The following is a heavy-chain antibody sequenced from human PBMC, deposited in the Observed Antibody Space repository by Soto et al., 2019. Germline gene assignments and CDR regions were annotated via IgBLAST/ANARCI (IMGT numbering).Heavy chain of an antibody. J-gene: IGHJ6*02. Sequence: GGSLRLSCAASGFTFSSYAMSWVRQAPGKGLEWVSSISSSSGNIYYADSVKGRFTISRDNAKNSLYLQMNSLRAEDTAVYYCARGLYCSSTSCYPPYYYYGMDVWGQGTTVTVSS. CDR1: GFTFSSYA. V-gene: IGHV3-21*01. CDR3: ARGLYCSSTSCYPPYYYYGMDV. CDR2: ISSSSGNI. D-gene: IGHD2-2*01.